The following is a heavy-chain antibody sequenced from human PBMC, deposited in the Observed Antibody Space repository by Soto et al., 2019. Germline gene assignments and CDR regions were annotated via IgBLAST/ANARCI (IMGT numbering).Heavy chain of an antibody. Sequence: GASVKVSCKASGGTFSSYAISWVRQAPGQGLEWMGGIIPIFGTANYAQKFQGRVTITADESTSTAYMELSSLRSEDTAVYYCARVHPHLPRGLGHFDYWGQGTLVTVSS. V-gene: IGHV1-69*13. CDR1: GGTFSSYA. CDR3: ARVHPHLPRGLGHFDY. J-gene: IGHJ4*02. CDR2: IIPIFGTA. D-gene: IGHD3-10*01.